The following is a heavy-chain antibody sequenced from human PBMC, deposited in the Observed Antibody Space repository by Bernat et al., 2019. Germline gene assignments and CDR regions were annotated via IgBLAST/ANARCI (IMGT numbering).Heavy chain of an antibody. D-gene: IGHD4-11*01. Sequence: QAQLVESGGDVVQPGRSLRLSCAASGISFSSYAMYWVRQAPGKVLEWVAVIWYDGSNKYYADFVKGRFTISRDKAKNTLHLQMDSLRVEDTAVYYCARGSGTYRSGIYSPHFDDWGQGTLVTVSS. J-gene: IGHJ4*02. CDR2: IWYDGSNK. CDR3: ARGSGTYRSGIYSPHFDD. CDR1: GISFSSYA. V-gene: IGHV3-33*01.